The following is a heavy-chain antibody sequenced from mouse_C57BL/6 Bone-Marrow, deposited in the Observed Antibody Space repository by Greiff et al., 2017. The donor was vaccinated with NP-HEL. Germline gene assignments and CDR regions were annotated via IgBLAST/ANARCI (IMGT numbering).Heavy chain of an antibody. D-gene: IGHD2-4*01. Sequence: VQLQQPGAELVKPGASVKLSCKASGYTFTSYWMHWVKQRPGQGLEWIGMIHPNSGSTNYNEKFKSKATLTVDKSSSTAYMQLSSLTSEDSAVYYCALYDYGRDMDYWGQGTSVTVSS. V-gene: IGHV1-64*01. CDR3: ALYDYGRDMDY. CDR1: GYTFTSYW. CDR2: IHPNSGST. J-gene: IGHJ4*01.